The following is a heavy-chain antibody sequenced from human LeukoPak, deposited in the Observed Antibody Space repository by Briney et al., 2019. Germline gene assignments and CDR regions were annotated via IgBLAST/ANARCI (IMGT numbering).Heavy chain of an antibody. J-gene: IGHJ5*02. D-gene: IGHD4-17*01. CDR3: ARHDYGDLNWFDP. CDR2: IYHSGST. Sequence: PSETLSLTCAVSGGSISSSNWWSWVRQPPGKGLEWIGEIYHSGSTNYNPSLKSRVTISVDKSKNQFSLKLSSVTAADTAVYYCARHDYGDLNWFDPWGQGTLVTVSS. V-gene: IGHV4-4*02. CDR1: GGSISSSNW.